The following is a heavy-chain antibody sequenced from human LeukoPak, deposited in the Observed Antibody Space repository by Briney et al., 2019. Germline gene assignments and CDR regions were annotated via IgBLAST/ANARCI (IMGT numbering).Heavy chain of an antibody. CDR1: GFTFSSYW. J-gene: IGHJ4*02. CDR3: ARGAGYYYFDY. Sequence: GGSLRLSCAASGFTFSSYWMHWVRHAPGKGLVWVSRINSDESSTTYADSVKGRFTISRDNAKNTLYLQMSSLRAEDTAVYYCARGAGYYYFDYWGQGTLVTVSS. CDR2: INSDESST. D-gene: IGHD3-22*01. V-gene: IGHV3-74*01.